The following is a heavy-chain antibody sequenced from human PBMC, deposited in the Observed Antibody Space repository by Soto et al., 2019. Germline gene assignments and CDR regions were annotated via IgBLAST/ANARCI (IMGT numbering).Heavy chain of an antibody. V-gene: IGHV1-69*13. J-gene: IGHJ6*02. CDR2: IIPIFGTA. CDR1: GGTFSSYA. D-gene: IGHD4-4*01. CDR3: AREEDYSNDPYYYYGMDV. Sequence: SVKVSCKASGGTFSSYAISWVRQAPGQGLEWMGGIIPIFGTANYAQKFQGRVTITADESTSTAYMELSSLRSEDTAVYYCAREEDYSNDPYYYYGMDVWGQGTTVTVSS.